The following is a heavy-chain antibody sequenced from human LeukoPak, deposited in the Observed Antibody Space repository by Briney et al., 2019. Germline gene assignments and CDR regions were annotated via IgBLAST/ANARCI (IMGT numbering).Heavy chain of an antibody. V-gene: IGHV5-51*01. CDR2: IYPGDSDT. CDR1: GYSFTSYW. Sequence: GESLQISCQGSGYSFTSYWIGWVRQMPGKGLEWMGIIYPGDSDTRYSPSFQGQVTISADKSISTAYLQWSSLKASDTAMYYRARRRHYGSGSYSTHYFDYWSQGTLVTVSS. CDR3: ARRRHYGSGSYSTHYFDY. D-gene: IGHD3-10*01. J-gene: IGHJ4*02.